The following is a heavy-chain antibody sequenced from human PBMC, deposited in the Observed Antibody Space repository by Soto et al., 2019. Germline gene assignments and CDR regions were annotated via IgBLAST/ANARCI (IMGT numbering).Heavy chain of an antibody. V-gene: IGHV4-39*01. CDR2: IYYSGST. Sequence: SETLSLTCTLSGGSISSISYYWGWIRQPPGKGLEWIGSIYYSGSTYYNPSLKSRVTISVDTSKNQFSLKLSSVTAADMAVYYCARHPSGRPEKYWRTEYYYYGMDVWGQGTTVTVSS. D-gene: IGHD2-8*02. CDR3: ARHPSGRPEKYWRTEYYYYGMDV. J-gene: IGHJ6*02. CDR1: GGSISSISYY.